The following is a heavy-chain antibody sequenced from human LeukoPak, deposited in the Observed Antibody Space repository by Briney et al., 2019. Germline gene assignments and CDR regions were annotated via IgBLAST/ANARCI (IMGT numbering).Heavy chain of an antibody. D-gene: IGHD5-12*01. CDR3: ARLGSGYVGTFDI. J-gene: IGHJ3*02. V-gene: IGHV4-38-2*02. Sequence: SETLSLTCTVSGYAISSGFYWGWIRQPPGKGLEWIGEINHSGSTNYNPSLKSRVTISVDTSKNQFSLKLTSVTAADTAVYYCARLGSGYVGTFDIWGQGTMVTVSS. CDR2: INHSGST. CDR1: GYAISSGFY.